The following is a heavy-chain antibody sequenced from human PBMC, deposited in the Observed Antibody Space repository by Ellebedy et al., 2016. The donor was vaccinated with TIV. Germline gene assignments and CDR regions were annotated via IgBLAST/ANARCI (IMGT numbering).Heavy chain of an antibody. D-gene: IGHD6-13*01. CDR3: ATEQLVGGDY. CDR2: INPNSGGT. Sequence: AASVKVSCKASGYTFTGYYMPWVRQAPGQRLEWMGWINPNSGGTNYAQKFQGRVTMTRDTSISTAYMELSRLTSDDTAVYYCATEQLVGGDYWGQGTLVTVSS. CDR1: GYTFTGYY. J-gene: IGHJ4*02. V-gene: IGHV1-2*02.